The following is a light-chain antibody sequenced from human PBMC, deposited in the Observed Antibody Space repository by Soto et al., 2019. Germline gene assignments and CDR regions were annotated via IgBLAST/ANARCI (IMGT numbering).Light chain of an antibody. J-gene: IGLJ1*01. Sequence: QSALTQPPSVSGAPGQRVTISCTGSSSNIGAGYDVHWYQQLPGTAPKLLIYGNSNRPSGVPDRFSGSKSCTSASLAITGLQAEDEADYYCQSYDSSLSGLVFGTGTKLTVL. CDR3: QSYDSSLSGLV. CDR1: SSNIGAGYD. V-gene: IGLV1-40*01. CDR2: GNS.